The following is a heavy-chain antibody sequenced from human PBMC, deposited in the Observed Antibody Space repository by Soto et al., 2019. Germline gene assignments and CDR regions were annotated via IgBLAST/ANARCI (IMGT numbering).Heavy chain of an antibody. CDR2: IWYDGSNK. CDR1: GFIFSGFD. V-gene: IGHV3-33*01. Sequence: QEHLVESGGGVVQPGRSLRLSCVASGFIFSGFDMHWVHQAPGKGLEWVSHIWYDGSNKYYADSVKGRFTSSRDNSKNTLYLQMNSLRAEDTAVYFCARGGEYNWKYAFDIWGQGTMVAVSS. CDR3: ARGGEYNWKYAFDI. J-gene: IGHJ3*02. D-gene: IGHD1-7*01.